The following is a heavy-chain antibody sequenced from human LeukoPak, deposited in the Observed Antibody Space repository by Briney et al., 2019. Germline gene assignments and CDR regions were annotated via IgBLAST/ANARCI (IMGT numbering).Heavy chain of an antibody. D-gene: IGHD1-1*01. CDR2: IQTDGST. J-gene: IGHJ5*01. Sequence: PGGSLRLSCAASGFTFTNFWMNWVRQTPGKGLMWVSRIQTDGSTRYAESVKGRFTISRDKSKNTVYMQMNTLSAEDTAIYYCESGLHWNAFNWFDSWGQGTLVTVSS. V-gene: IGHV3-74*01. CDR3: ESGLHWNAFNWFDS. CDR1: GFTFTNFW.